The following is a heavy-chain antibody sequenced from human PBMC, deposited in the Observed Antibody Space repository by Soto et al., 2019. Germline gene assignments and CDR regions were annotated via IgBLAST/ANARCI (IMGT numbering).Heavy chain of an antibody. Sequence: GESLKISCKGSGYNFATYWIGWVRQIPGKGPEWMGIIYPGDSDTRYTPSFQGQVTISADKSEGASYVHWDSLKASDTAMYYCARRREYCSASSCYLDDTNWVYYFHSSGPGTLLTVYS. D-gene: IGHD2-2*01. V-gene: IGHV5-51*01. CDR3: ARRREYCSASSCYLDDTNWVYYFHS. J-gene: IGHJ4*02. CDR1: GYNFATYW. CDR2: IYPGDSDT.